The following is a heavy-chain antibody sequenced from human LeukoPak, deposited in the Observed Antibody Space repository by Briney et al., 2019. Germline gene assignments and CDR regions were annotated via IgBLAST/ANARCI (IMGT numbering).Heavy chain of an antibody. V-gene: IGHV1-18*01. Sequence: ASVKVSCKASGYTFTSYGISWVRQAPGQGLEWMGWISTYNGNTNYAQKLQGRVTMTTDTSTSTAYMELRSLRSDDTAVYYCASLRYYSNHYYFDYWGQGTLVTVSS. D-gene: IGHD4-11*01. CDR3: ASLRYYSNHYYFDY. CDR2: ISTYNGNT. CDR1: GYTFTSYG. J-gene: IGHJ4*02.